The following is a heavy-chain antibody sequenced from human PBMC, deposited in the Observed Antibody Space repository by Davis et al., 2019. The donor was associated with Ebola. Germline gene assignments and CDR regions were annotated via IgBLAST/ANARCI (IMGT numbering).Heavy chain of an antibody. Sequence: PGGSLRLSCAVYGGSFSGYYWSWIRQPPGKGLEWIGEINHSGSTNYSPSLKSRVTISVDTSKNQFSLNLSSVTAADTAVYYCARCRVVTSYYFYGMDVWGQGTTVTVSS. CDR2: INHSGST. V-gene: IGHV4-34*01. CDR1: GGSFSGYY. D-gene: IGHD4-23*01. CDR3: ARCRVVTSYYFYGMDV. J-gene: IGHJ6*02.